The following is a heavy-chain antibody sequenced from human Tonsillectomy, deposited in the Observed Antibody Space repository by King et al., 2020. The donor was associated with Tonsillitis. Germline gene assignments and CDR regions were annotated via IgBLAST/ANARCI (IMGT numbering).Heavy chain of an antibody. Sequence: QLVQSGAEVKKPGASVKVSCKASGYTFTTYGISWVRQAPGQGLEWMGWISTFNGNTNYAQKLQGRVTMTTDTSTNTAYMELRSLRSDATAVYYCARDAPASGVYVGLAYWGQGTLVTVSS. D-gene: IGHD5/OR15-5a*01. J-gene: IGHJ4*02. V-gene: IGHV1-18*01. CDR1: GYTFTTYG. CDR2: ISTFNGNT. CDR3: ARDAPASGVYVGLAY.